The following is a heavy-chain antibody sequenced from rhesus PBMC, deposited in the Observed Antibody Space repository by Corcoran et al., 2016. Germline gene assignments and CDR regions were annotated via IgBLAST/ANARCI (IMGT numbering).Heavy chain of an antibody. Sequence: QVQLVQSGAEVKKPGSSVKVSCKASGYTFTDYYMHWVRQAPRQGLEWMGWINPYNGNTKYAQKFQGRITMTRDTSTSTAYMELSSLRSEDTAVYYCARGLQYYYSGSYYLNSNYWGQGVLVTVSS. V-gene: IGHV1S2*01. CDR2: INPYNGNT. J-gene: IGHJ4*01. CDR1: GYTFTDYY. D-gene: IGHD3-16*01. CDR3: ARGLQYYYSGSYYLNSNY.